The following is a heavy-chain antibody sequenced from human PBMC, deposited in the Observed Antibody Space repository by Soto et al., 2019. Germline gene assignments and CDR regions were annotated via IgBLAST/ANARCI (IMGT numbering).Heavy chain of an antibody. J-gene: IGHJ5*02. Sequence: ASVKVSCKASGYSFTNNDVSWVRQATGQGLEWMGWMNPGSGDTGYAQKFQGRVTMTRDISTATAYMELSSLRSDDTATYYCARTATFGSLNWFDPWGQGTLVTVYS. CDR2: MNPGSGDT. D-gene: IGHD3-16*01. V-gene: IGHV1-8*01. CDR3: ARTATFGSLNWFDP. CDR1: GYSFTNND.